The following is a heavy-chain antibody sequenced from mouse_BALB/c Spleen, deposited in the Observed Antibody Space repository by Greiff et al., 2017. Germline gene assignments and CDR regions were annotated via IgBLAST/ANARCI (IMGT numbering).Heavy chain of an antibody. D-gene: IGHD2-4*01. CDR3: ARGDYDYDGDY. V-gene: IGHV1-20*02. J-gene: IGHJ2*01. CDR2: INPYNGDT. Sequence: VQLQQSGPELVKPGASVKISCKASGYSFTGYFMNWVMQSHGKSLEWIGRINPYNGDTFYNQKFKGKATLTVDKSSSTAHMELRSLASEDSAVYYCARGDYDYDGDYWGQGTTLTVSS. CDR1: GYSFTGYF.